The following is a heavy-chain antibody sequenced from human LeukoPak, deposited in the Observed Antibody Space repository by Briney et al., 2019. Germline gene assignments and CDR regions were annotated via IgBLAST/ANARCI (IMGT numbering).Heavy chain of an antibody. J-gene: IGHJ4*02. CDR2: IKQDGSEK. CDR3: AREGGYSYGPLGY. CDR1: GFTFDSYG. V-gene: IGHV3-7*01. D-gene: IGHD5-18*01. Sequence: GGSLRLSCAASGFTFDSYGMNWVRQAPGKGLEWVANIKQDGSEKYYVDSVKGRFTISRDNAKNSLYLQMNSLRAEDTAVYYCAREGGYSYGPLGYWGQGTLVTVSS.